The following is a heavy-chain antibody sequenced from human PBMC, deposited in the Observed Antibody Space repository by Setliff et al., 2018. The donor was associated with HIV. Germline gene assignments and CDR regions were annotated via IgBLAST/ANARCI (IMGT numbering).Heavy chain of an antibody. Sequence: ASVKVSCKASGYTFTSYDINWVRQAPGRGLEWMGWMNPNSGSTDYAQRFQGRVTISRDTSISTTYMELSSLTSEDTAVYHCTRGGFFGVADRRALANWGQGTLVTVSS. V-gene: IGHV1-8*01. CDR3: TRGGFFGVADRRALAN. CDR2: MNPNSGST. D-gene: IGHD3-3*01. CDR1: GYTFTSYD. J-gene: IGHJ4*02.